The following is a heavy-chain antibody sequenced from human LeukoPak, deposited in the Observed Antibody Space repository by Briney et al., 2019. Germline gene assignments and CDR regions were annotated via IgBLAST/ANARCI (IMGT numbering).Heavy chain of an antibody. CDR3: ARSAESAIGATTFDY. CDR1: GFIFSTYN. Sequence: SGGSLRLSCAASGFIFSTYNMNWVRQAPGKGLERVSSMTSSSGDIYYADSVKGRFTISGDNAMNSVYLHMNSLRAEDTAVYYCARSAESAIGATTFDYWGQGALVTVSS. CDR2: MTSSSGDI. J-gene: IGHJ4*02. V-gene: IGHV3-21*01. D-gene: IGHD2-15*01.